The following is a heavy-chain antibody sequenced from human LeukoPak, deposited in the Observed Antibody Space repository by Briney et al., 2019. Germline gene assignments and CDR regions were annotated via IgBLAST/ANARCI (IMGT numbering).Heavy chain of an antibody. CDR1: GGSISSNSW. CDR2: IYHSGSP. CDR3: ARVNINNWHSCDY. J-gene: IGHJ4*02. D-gene: IGHD1-1*01. V-gene: IGHV4-4*02. Sequence: SETLSLTCAVSGGSISSNSWWGWVRQPPGKGLEWIGEIYHSGSPNYNPSLKSRVTISVDKSRNHFSLNLSSVTAADTAVYYCARVNINNWHSCDYWGQGTLVTVSS.